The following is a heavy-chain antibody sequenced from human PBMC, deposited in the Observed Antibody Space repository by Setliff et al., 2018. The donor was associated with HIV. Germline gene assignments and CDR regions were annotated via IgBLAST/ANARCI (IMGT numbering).Heavy chain of an antibody. CDR3: ATARSSGRYGYYYYMDV. V-gene: IGHV1-24*01. J-gene: IGHJ6*03. CDR2: FDPEDGET. Sequence: ASVKVSCKVSGYTLTELSMHWVRQVPGKGLEWMGGFDPEDGETIYAQKFQGRVTMTEDTSTDTAYMELSSLRSEDTAVYYCATARSSGRYGYYYYMDVWGKGTTVTVSS. CDR1: GYTLTELS. D-gene: IGHD1-26*01.